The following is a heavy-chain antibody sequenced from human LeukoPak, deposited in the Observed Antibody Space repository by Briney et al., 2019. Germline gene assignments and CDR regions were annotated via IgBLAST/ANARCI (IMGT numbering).Heavy chain of an antibody. CDR3: AKDRVGADGSWEFYY. D-gene: IGHD5-24*01. CDR1: GFIFSLYA. J-gene: IGHJ4*01. Sequence: GGSLRLACAASGFIFSLYAMSWVRQAPGKGLGWVAGIAGGGDRFSADSVKGRFTLSTDNSKSTVALQMNSPRVENTAVYYCAKDRVGADGSWEFYY. CDR2: IAGGGDR. V-gene: IGHV3-23*01.